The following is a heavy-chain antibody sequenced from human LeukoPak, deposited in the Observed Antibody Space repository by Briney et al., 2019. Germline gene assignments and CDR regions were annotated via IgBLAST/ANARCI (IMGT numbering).Heavy chain of an antibody. Sequence: PGGSLRLSCAASGFTFSSYGMHWVRQAPGKGLEWVAFIRYDGSNKCYADSVRGRFTISRDNSKNTLYLQMNSLRAEDTAVYYCAKDRISSSHLDYWGQGTLVTVSS. CDR3: AKDRISSSHLDY. D-gene: IGHD6-6*01. J-gene: IGHJ4*02. CDR1: GFTFSSYG. CDR2: IRYDGSNK. V-gene: IGHV3-30*02.